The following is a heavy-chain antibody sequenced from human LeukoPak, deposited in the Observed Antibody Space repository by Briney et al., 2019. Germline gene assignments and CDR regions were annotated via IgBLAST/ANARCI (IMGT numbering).Heavy chain of an antibody. CDR1: GFTFSSYA. Sequence: GGSLRLSCAASGFTFSSYAMSWVRQAPGKGLEWVSAISGSGGSTYYADSVKGRFTISRDNSKNTLYLQMNSLGAEDTAVYYCAKEVGYYGSGSYNLDYWGQGTLVTVSS. D-gene: IGHD3-10*01. V-gene: IGHV3-23*01. CDR2: ISGSGGST. J-gene: IGHJ4*02. CDR3: AKEVGYYGSGSYNLDY.